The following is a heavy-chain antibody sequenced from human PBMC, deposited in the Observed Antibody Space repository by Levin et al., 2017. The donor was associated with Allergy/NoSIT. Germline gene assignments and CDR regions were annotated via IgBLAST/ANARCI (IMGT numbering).Heavy chain of an antibody. D-gene: IGHD2/OR15-2a*01. V-gene: IGHV5-51*01. CDR3: ARPQNRASDY. CDR1: GYTFNNNW. CDR2: IYPADSDT. Sequence: ASVKVSCKASGYTFNNNWIGWVRQMPGKGLEWMGIIYPADSDTRYSPSFQGQVTISADKSISTTYLQWSSLKASDTAMYYCARPQNRASDYWGQGTLVTVSS. J-gene: IGHJ4*02.